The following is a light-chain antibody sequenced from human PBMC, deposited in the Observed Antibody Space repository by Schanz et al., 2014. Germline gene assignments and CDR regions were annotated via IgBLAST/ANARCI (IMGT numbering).Light chain of an antibody. Sequence: QSALTQPRSVSGSPGQSVTISCTGTSSDVGAYDYVSWYQQHPGKAPKLMIYGVSHRPSGVSNRFSGSKSGNTASLTISGLQAEDEADYYCSSYTSSSTLWVFGGGTKLTVL. CDR2: GVS. V-gene: IGLV2-14*03. J-gene: IGLJ3*02. CDR3: SSYTSSSTLWV. CDR1: SSDVGAYDY.